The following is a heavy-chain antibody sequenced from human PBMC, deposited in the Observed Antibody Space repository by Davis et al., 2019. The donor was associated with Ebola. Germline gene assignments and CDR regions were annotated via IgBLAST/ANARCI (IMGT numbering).Heavy chain of an antibody. CDR2: IRSKANSYAT. D-gene: IGHD3-10*01. CDR1: GFTFSSYW. J-gene: IGHJ6*02. Sequence: GESLKISCAASGFTFSSYWMNWVRQAPGKGLEWVGRIRSKANSYATAYAASVKGRFTISRDDSKNTAYLQMNSLKTEDTAVYYCARDDRMIGYGSGNRLPYYGMDVWGQGTTVTVSS. CDR3: ARDDRMIGYGSGNRLPYYGMDV. V-gene: IGHV3-73*01.